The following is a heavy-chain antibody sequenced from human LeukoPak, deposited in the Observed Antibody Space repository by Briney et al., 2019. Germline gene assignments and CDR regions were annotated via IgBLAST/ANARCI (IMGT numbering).Heavy chain of an antibody. CDR3: TRDQSSPYSGSRGWFDP. D-gene: IGHD1-26*01. CDR2: ISSSGSPI. CDR1: GFTFSSYE. Sequence: GGSLRLSCAASGFTFSSYEMNWARQPPGKGLEWVSYISSSGSPIYYADSVKGRFTISRDNAKNSLYLQMNSLRAEDTAVYYCTRDQSSPYSGSRGWFDPWGQGTLVTVSS. V-gene: IGHV3-48*03. J-gene: IGHJ5*02.